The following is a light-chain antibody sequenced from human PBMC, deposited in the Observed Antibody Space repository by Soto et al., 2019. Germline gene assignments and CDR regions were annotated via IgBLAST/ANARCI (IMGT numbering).Light chain of an antibody. V-gene: IGLV2-8*01. CDR3: TSYAGGNNV. CDR2: EVN. J-gene: IGLJ1*01. Sequence: QSALTQPPSASGSPGQSVTISSTGTSSDVGGYNFVSWYQQYPGKVPKLMVYEVNKRPSGVPDRFSGSKSGNTASLTVSGLQAEDEADYYCTSYAGGNNVFGTGTKLTV. CDR1: SSDVGGYNF.